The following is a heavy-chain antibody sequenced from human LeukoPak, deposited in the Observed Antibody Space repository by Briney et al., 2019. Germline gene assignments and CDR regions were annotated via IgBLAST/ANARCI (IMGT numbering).Heavy chain of an antibody. D-gene: IGHD3-10*01. J-gene: IGHJ4*02. V-gene: IGHV4-31*03. CDR3: ARDLYGSGI. CDR2: IYYSGST. CDR1: GGSVSSGGYY. Sequence: SETLSLTCIVSGGSVSSGGYYWSWIRQHPGKGLEWIGYIYYSGSTYYNPSLKGRVTISVDTSKNQFSLKLSSVTAADTAVYYCARDLYGSGIWGQGTLVTVSS.